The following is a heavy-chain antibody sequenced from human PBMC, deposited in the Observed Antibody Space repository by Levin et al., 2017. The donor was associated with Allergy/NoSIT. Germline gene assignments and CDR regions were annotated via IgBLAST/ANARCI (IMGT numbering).Heavy chain of an antibody. J-gene: IGHJ4*02. CDR2: ISFDGTNK. CDR1: GFNFRAYA. D-gene: IGHD1-1*01. V-gene: IGHV3-30-3*01. Sequence: PGGSLRLSCAASGFNFRAYAMHWVRQAPGKGLEWLAIISFDGTNKYSADSVKGRFTVSRDNSNNTLLLEMHGLRTTDTAVYYCAGDGALDTEGSSFDYWGRGTQVTVSS. CDR3: AGDGALDTEGSSFDY.